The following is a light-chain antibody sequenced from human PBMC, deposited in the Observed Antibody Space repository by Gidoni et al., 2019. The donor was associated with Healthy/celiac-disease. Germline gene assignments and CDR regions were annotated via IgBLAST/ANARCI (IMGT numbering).Light chain of an antibody. CDR2: DAS. CDR3: QQYDNLSA. V-gene: IGKV1-33*01. Sequence: EIQMTQSPSSLSASVGDRVTITCQASQDISNYLNWYQQKPGKAPKLLIYDASNLETGVPSRFSGSGSGTDFTFTISSLQPEDIATYYCQQYDNLSAFGGGTKVEIK. J-gene: IGKJ4*01. CDR1: QDISNY.